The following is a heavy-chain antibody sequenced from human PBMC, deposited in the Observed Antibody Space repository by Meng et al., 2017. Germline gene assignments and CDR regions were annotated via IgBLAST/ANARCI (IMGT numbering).Heavy chain of an antibody. D-gene: IGHD2-2*01. CDR3: ARVSVVVPAASSSGYYYYGMDV. V-gene: IGHV1-69*13. J-gene: IGHJ6*02. CDR1: GGTFISYS. Sequence: SVKVSCKASGGTFISYSISWLRQAPGQGLEWKGGIIPIFGTANYAQKFQGRVTITADESTSTAYMELSSLISDDMAVYYCARVSVVVPAASSSGYYYYGMDVWGQGTTVTVSS. CDR2: IIPIFGTA.